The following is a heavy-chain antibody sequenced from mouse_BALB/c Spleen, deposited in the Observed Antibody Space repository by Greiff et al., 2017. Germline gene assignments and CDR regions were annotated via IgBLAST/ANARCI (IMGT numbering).Heavy chain of an antibody. CDR1: GFSLTSYG. CDR2: IWAGGST. V-gene: IGHV2-9*02. J-gene: IGHJ1*01. Sequence: VKVVESGPGLVAPSQSLSITCTVSGFSLTSYGVHWVRQPPGKGLEWLGVIWAGGSTNYNSALMSRLSISKDNSKSQVFLKMNSLQTDDTAMYYCARDRGPYWYFDVWGAGTTVTVSS. CDR3: ARDRGPYWYFDV.